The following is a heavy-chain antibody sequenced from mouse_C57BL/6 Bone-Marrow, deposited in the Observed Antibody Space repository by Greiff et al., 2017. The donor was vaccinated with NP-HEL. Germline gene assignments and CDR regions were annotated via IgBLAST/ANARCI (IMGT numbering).Heavy chain of an antibody. Sequence: VQLQQSGAELARPGASVKLSCKASGYTFTSYGISWVKQRTGQGLEWIGEIYPRSGNTYYNEKFKGKATLTADKSSSTAYMELRSLTSEDSAVYFCARESFYDGYREDWGQGTTLTVSS. V-gene: IGHV1-81*01. D-gene: IGHD2-3*01. CDR1: GYTFTSYG. CDR2: IYPRSGNT. CDR3: ARESFYDGYRED. J-gene: IGHJ2*01.